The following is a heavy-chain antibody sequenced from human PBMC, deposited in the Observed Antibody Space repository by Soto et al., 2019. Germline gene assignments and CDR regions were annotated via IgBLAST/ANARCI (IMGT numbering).Heavy chain of an antibody. CDR2: ISGSGGST. J-gene: IGHJ4*02. D-gene: IGHD1-26*01. CDR1: GLTFKSYA. V-gene: IGHV3-23*01. CDR3: AKGQYSGVAGGLDY. Sequence: EVHLLESGGGLVQPGGSLRLSCAASGLTFKSYAMSWVRQAPGKGLEWVSGISGSGGSTDYADSVKGRFTNSRDNSKNTLYLQRNSLGVEDTALYYCAKGQYSGVAGGLDYWGQGTLVTVAS.